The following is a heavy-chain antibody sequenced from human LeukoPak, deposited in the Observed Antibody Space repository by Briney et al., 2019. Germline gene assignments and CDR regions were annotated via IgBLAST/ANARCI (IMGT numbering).Heavy chain of an antibody. CDR2: IYPGDSDT. J-gene: IGHJ3*02. CDR3: ARPGRGYSYGFDAFDI. CDR1: GYSFTNYR. D-gene: IGHD5-18*01. Sequence: GESLKISCKGSGYSFTNYRIGWVRQMPGKGLEWMGIIYPGDSDTRYSPSFQGQVTISADKSISTAYLQWSSLKASDTAMYYCARPGRGYSYGFDAFDIWGQGTMVTVSS. V-gene: IGHV5-51*01.